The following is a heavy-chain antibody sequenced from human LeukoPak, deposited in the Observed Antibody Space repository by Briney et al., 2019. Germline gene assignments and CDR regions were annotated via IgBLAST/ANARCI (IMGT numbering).Heavy chain of an antibody. V-gene: IGHV3-11*04. CDR3: ARDNYYDSSGYLGY. CDR2: ISSSGSTI. J-gene: IGHJ4*02. CDR1: GFTFSDYY. D-gene: IGHD3-22*01. Sequence: GGSLRLSCAASGFTFSDYYMSWIRQAPGKGLEWVSYISSSGSTIYYADSVKGRLTISRDNAKNSLYLQMNSLRAEDTAVYYCARDNYYDSSGYLGYWGQGTLVTVSS.